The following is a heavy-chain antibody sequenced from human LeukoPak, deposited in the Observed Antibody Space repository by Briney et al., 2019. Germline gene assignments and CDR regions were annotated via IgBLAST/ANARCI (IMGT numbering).Heavy chain of an antibody. CDR3: ARGTGLDYYYMDV. CDR1: GFTFSSYA. D-gene: IGHD7-27*01. V-gene: IGHV3-23*01. Sequence: VQPGGSLRLSCAASGFTFSSYAMSWVRQAPGKGLEWVSAISGSGGSTYYADSVKGRFTISRDNAKNSLYLQMNSLRAEDTAVYYCARGTGLDYYYMDVWGKGTTVTVSS. CDR2: ISGSGGST. J-gene: IGHJ6*03.